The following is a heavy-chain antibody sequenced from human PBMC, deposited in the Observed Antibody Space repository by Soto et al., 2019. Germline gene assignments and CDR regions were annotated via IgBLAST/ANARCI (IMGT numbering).Heavy chain of an antibody. Sequence: GGSLRLSCAGSGFTFSGSAIHWVRQASGKGLEWVARIRDKGNGYATGYAASVTGRFTISRDDSNNMAFLQMNSLSTEDTAVYYCARLDAPGDRAFGIWGQGTMVTVSS. CDR2: IRDKGNGYAT. CDR3: ARLDAPGDRAFGI. CDR1: GFTFSGSA. J-gene: IGHJ3*02. V-gene: IGHV3-73*01.